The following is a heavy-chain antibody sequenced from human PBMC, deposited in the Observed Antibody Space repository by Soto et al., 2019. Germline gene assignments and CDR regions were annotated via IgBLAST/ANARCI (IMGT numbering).Heavy chain of an antibody. CDR3: ASESYGGEFDY. CDR1: GYTFTSYA. Sequence: QVQLVQSGAEEKKPGASVKVSCKASGYTFTSYAMHWVRQAPGQRREWMGWINAGNGNTKYSQKFQGRVTITRDTCASTADMELSSLRSEDTAVYYCASESYGGEFDYWGQGTLVTVSS. D-gene: IGHD4-17*01. J-gene: IGHJ4*02. CDR2: INAGNGNT. V-gene: IGHV1-3*05.